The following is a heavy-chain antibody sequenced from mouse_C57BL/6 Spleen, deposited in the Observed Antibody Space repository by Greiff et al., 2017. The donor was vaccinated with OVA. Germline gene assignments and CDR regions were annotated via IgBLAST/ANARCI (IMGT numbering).Heavy chain of an antibody. D-gene: IGHD1-1*01. CDR1: GYTFTDYY. J-gene: IGHJ1*03. CDR3: ARWEVVASHWYFDV. V-gene: IGHV1-26*01. CDR2: INPNNGGT. Sequence: VQLQQSGPELVKPGASVKISCKASGYTFTDYYMNWVKQSHGKSLEWIGDINPNNGGTSYNQKFKGKATLTVDKSSSTAYMELRSLTSEDSAVYYCARWEVVASHWYFDVWGTGTTVTVSS.